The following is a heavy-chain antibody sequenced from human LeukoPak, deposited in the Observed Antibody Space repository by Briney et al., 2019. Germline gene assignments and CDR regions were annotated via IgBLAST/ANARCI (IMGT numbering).Heavy chain of an antibody. CDR3: AKTPPSYGR. CDR1: GFTFTTYA. D-gene: IGHD1-14*01. Sequence: GGSLRLSCVGSGFTFTTYAMHWVRQAPGKGLEWVSLISGDGATTYYADSVKGRFTISRDNSKNSLYLQMNSLRTEDTALYYCAKTPPSYGRWGQGTLVTVSS. CDR2: ISGDGATT. J-gene: IGHJ4*02. V-gene: IGHV3-43*02.